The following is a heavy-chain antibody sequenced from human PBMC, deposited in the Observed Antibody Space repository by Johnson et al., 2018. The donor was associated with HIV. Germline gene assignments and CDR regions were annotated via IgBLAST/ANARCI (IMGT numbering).Heavy chain of an antibody. CDR1: GFTFDDYT. J-gene: IGHJ3*02. Sequence: VQLVESGGGLVQPGGSLRLSCAASGFTFDDYTMHWVRQAPGKGLEWLSLISWDGGSTYYADSLTGRFTISRDNSKNTLYLQMNNLRAEDTAVYYCARSPVWLRGFDIWGQGTMVTVSS. V-gene: IGHV3-43*01. D-gene: IGHD5-24*01. CDR2: ISWDGGST. CDR3: ARSPVWLRGFDI.